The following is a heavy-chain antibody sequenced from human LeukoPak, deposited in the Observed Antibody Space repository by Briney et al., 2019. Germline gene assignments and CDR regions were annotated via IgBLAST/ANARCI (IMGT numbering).Heavy chain of an antibody. CDR3: AREAEYYYDSSGYYYYFDY. CDR2: INHSGST. D-gene: IGHD3-22*01. Sequence: PSETLSLTCAVYGGSFSGYYWSWIRQPPGKGLEWIGEINHSGSTNYNPSLKSRVTMSVDTSKNQFSLKLSSVTAADTAVYYCAREAEYYYDSSGYYYYFDYWGQGTLVTVSS. J-gene: IGHJ4*02. CDR1: GGSFSGYY. V-gene: IGHV4-34*01.